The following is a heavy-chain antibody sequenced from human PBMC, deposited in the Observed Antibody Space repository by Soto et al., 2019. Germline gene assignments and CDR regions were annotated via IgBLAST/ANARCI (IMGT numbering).Heavy chain of an antibody. D-gene: IGHD3-16*01. Sequence: GESLKISCKGSGYTFSNYWIGWVRQMPGKGLEWMGIMYPGDSDIRYSPSVQGQVTISADKSISTAYLQWSSLKASDTAIYYCAVNTFGSLYYGMAVWGQGTTVTVSS. V-gene: IGHV5-51*01. CDR3: AVNTFGSLYYGMAV. J-gene: IGHJ6*02. CDR2: MYPGDSDI. CDR1: GYTFSNYW.